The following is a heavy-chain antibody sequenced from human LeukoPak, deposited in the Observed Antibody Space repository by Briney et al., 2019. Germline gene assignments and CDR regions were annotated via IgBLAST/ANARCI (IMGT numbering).Heavy chain of an antibody. CDR2: IYYSGST. CDR3: ARGLQAYFDY. V-gene: IGHV4-59*01. CDR1: GGSISSYY. J-gene: IGHJ4*02. D-gene: IGHD4-11*01. Sequence: PSETLSLTCTVSGGSISSYYWSWIRQPPGKGLEWNGYIYYSGSTNYNPSLKSRVTISVDTSKNQFSLKLSSVTAADTAVYYCARGLQAYFDYWGQGTLVTVSS.